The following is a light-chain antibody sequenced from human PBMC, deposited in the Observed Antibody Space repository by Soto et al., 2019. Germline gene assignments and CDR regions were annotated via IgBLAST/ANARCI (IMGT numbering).Light chain of an antibody. CDR2: KAS. J-gene: IGKJ2*01. Sequence: DIPMTQSPSILSASVGDRVTITCRASQSVSSWLAWYQQRPGKAPKILIYKASTLESGVPSRFSGSGSGTDFTLTISSLQPDDIATYFCQQYDNYPYTFGQGTKLEIK. CDR1: QSVSSW. V-gene: IGKV1-5*03. CDR3: QQYDNYPYT.